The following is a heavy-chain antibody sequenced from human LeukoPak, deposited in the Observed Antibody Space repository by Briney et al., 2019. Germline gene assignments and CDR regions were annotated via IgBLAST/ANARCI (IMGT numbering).Heavy chain of an antibody. Sequence: PSETLSLTCTVSGGSISSYHWSWIRQPPGKGLEWIGYIYYSGSTNYNPSLKSRVTISVDTSKNQFSLKLSSVTVADTAVYYCARDSRLGYSSSSDWFDPWGQGILVIVSS. CDR1: GGSISSYH. V-gene: IGHV4-59*01. CDR3: ARDSRLGYSSSSDWFDP. CDR2: IYYSGST. J-gene: IGHJ5*02. D-gene: IGHD6-6*01.